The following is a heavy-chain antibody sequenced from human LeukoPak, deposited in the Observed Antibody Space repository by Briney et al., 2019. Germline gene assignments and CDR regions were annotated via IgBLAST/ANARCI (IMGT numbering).Heavy chain of an antibody. CDR1: GLTFSDSY. Sequence: GGSLRLSCAASGLTFSDSYMTWIRQAPGKGLEWLSYISGTGKTIYFADSLKGRSSVSRDNAKNTVYLQMSDLRAEDTAMYYCARVTFNFGKVIRGRLEPWGQGTPVTVSS. D-gene: IGHD3-3*01. CDR2: ISGTGKTI. V-gene: IGHV3-11*04. CDR3: ARVTFNFGKVIRGRLEP. J-gene: IGHJ4*02.